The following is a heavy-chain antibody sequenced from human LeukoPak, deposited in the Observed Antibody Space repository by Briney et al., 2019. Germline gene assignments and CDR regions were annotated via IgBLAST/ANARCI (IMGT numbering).Heavy chain of an antibody. D-gene: IGHD1-26*01. V-gene: IGHV3-21*01. J-gene: IGHJ6*03. CDR1: GFSFSSYN. CDR3: ARDPYSGTYGDTYYYYMDV. CDR2: ITSSSIYT. Sequence: GGSLRLSCAASGFSFSSYNMNWVRQTPGKGLEWVSSITSSSIYTFYADSVKGRFTIPRDNARNSLYLQMNSLRAEDTAVYYCARDPYSGTYGDTYYYYMDVWGKGTTVTISS.